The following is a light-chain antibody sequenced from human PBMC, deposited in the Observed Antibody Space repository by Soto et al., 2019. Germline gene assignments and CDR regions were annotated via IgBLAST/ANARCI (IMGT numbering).Light chain of an antibody. J-gene: IGLJ3*02. Sequence: QSALTQPASVSGSPGQSITISCTGTSSDVGGYNYVSWYQQHPGKAPKLMIYDVSNRPSGVSIRFSGSKSGNTASLTISGLQAEDGAYYNYTLYTTSSTLVFGGGPRLTVL. CDR1: SSDVGGYNY. CDR3: TLYTTSSTLV. V-gene: IGLV2-14*01. CDR2: DVS.